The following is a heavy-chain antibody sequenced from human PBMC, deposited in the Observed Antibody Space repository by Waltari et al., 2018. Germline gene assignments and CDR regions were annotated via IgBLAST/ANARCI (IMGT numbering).Heavy chain of an antibody. CDR1: GVSITSNRHY. D-gene: IGHD5-12*01. CDR3: ATYIGASVGTAAFDV. V-gene: IGHV4-39*01. J-gene: IGHJ3*01. CDR2: GSYSGTT. Sequence: QLQLQESGPRLVRPSETLSLICRVSGVSITSNRHYWAWIRQSPGPGLEWTGTGSYSGTTYISPSLKSRVSVSRDSSKNQVSLILGSVTAADMAVYYCATYIGASVGTAAFDVWGQGTMVTGSS.